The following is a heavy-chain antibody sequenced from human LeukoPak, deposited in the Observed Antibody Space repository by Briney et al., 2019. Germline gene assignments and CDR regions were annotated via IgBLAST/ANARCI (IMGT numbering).Heavy chain of an antibody. CDR3: ARGQPYGDYVYYGMDV. CDR1: GYTFTSYD. D-gene: IGHD4-17*01. Sequence: ASVKVSCKASGYTFTSYDINWVRQATGQGLEWMGWMNPNSGNTGYAQKLQGRVTMTTDTSTSTAYMELRSLRSDDTAVYYCARGQPYGDYVYYGMDVWGQGTTVTVSS. CDR2: MNPNSGNT. J-gene: IGHJ6*02. V-gene: IGHV1-8*01.